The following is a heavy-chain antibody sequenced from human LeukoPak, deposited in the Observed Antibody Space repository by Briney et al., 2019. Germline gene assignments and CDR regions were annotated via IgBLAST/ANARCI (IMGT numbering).Heavy chain of an antibody. D-gene: IGHD3-3*01. CDR3: ARDRQEYITKAGDWFDP. CDR1: GYTFTSYG. J-gene: IGHJ5*02. CDR2: ISAYNGNT. Sequence: GASVKVSCKASGYTFTSYGISWVRPAPGQGLEWMGWISAYNGNTNYAQKLQGRVTMTTDTSTSTAYMELRSLRSDDTAVYYCARDRQEYITKAGDWFDPWGQGTLVTVSS. V-gene: IGHV1-18*01.